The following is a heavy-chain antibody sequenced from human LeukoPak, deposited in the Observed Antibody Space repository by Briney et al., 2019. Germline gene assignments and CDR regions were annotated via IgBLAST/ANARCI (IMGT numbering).Heavy chain of an antibody. Sequence: GGSLRLSCAASGFTFSSYWMSLVRQAPGKGLEWVANIKQDGSEKSYVDSVKGRFTISTDNAKNSLYLQMNSLRAEDTAVYYCARDRIVEGIRDYWGQGTLVTVSS. CDR2: IKQDGSEK. V-gene: IGHV3-7*01. CDR1: GFTFSSYW. D-gene: IGHD3-22*01. CDR3: ARDRIVEGIRDY. J-gene: IGHJ4*02.